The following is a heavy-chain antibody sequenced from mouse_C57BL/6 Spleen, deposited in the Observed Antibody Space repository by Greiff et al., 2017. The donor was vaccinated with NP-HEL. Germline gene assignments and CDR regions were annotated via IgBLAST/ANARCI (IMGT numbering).Heavy chain of an antibody. Sequence: QVQLQQPGAELVKPGASVKLSCKASGYTFTSYWMHWVKQRPGQGLEWIGMIHPNSGSTNYNEKFKSKATLTVDKSSSTAYMQLSSLTSEDSAVYYCARGTDYGSSYAMDYWGQGTSVTVSS. CDR1: GYTFTSYW. V-gene: IGHV1-64*01. D-gene: IGHD1-1*01. CDR2: IHPNSGST. CDR3: ARGTDYGSSYAMDY. J-gene: IGHJ4*01.